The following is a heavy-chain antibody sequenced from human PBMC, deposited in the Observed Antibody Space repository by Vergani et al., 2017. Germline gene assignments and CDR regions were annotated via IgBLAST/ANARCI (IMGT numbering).Heavy chain of an antibody. J-gene: IGHJ4*02. D-gene: IGHD1-7*01. V-gene: IGHV4-39*01. Sequence: QLQLQESGPGLVKPSETLSLTCTVSGGSISSSSYYWGWIRQPPGKGLEWIGSIYYSGSTYYNPSLKSRVTISVDTSKNQFSLKLSSVTAADTAVYYCARRRITGTMGVDYWGQGTLVTVSS. CDR3: ARRRITGTMGVDY. CDR1: GGSISSSSYY. CDR2: IYYSGST.